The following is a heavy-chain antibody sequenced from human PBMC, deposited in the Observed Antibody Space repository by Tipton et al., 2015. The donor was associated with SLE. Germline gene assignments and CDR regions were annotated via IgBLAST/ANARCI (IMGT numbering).Heavy chain of an antibody. J-gene: IGHJ4*02. CDR1: GFSFSTYP. CDR3: AREGKYYVMGSYSRFFDS. V-gene: IGHV3-30*04. Sequence: SLRLSCAASGFSFSTYPMHWVRQAPGKGLEWLAVLSYDGTYQYYEDSVKGRFTISRDNSKNTLYLQMISLRAEDTAVYYCAREGKYYVMGSYSRFFDSWGQGTLVNVSS. CDR2: LSYDGTYQ. D-gene: IGHD3-10*01.